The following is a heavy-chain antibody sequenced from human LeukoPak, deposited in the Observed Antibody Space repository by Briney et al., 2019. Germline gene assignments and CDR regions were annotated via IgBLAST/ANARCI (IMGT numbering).Heavy chain of an antibody. CDR3: ARENVVVPAAPEWGWFDP. Sequence: ASVKVSCKASGCTFTSYDINWVRQATGQGLEWMGWMNPNSGNTGYAQKFQGRVTMTRNTSISTAYMELSSLRSEDTAVYYCARENVVVPAAPEWGWFDPWGQGTLVTVSS. J-gene: IGHJ5*02. CDR2: MNPNSGNT. D-gene: IGHD2-2*01. V-gene: IGHV1-8*01. CDR1: GCTFTSYD.